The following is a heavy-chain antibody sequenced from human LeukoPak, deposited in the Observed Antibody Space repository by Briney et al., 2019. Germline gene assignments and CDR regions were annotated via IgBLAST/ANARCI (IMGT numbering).Heavy chain of an antibody. V-gene: IGHV3-13*01. CDR3: ARAEAAYGDDAFDI. CDR2: IGTAGDT. CDR1: GFTFSSYD. D-gene: IGHD4-17*01. Sequence: PGGSLRLSCAASGFTFSSYDMHWVRQATGKGLEWVSAIGTAGDTYYPGSVKGRFTISRENAKNSLYLQMSSLRAGDTAVYYCARAEAAYGDDAFDIWGQGTVVTVSS. J-gene: IGHJ3*02.